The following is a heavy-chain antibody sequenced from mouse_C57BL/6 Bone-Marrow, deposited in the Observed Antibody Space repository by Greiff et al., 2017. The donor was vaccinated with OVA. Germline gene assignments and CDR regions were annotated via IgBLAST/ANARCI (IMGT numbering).Heavy chain of an antibody. CDR2: ISYDGSN. J-gene: IGHJ2*01. Sequence: DVQLQESGPGLVKPSQSLSLTCSVTGYSITSGYYWHWIRQFPGNKLEWMGYISYDGSNNSNPSLKNRISITRDTSKNQFFLKLNSVTTEDTATYYCARGGLGRVDYWGQGTTLTVSS. CDR3: ARGGLGRVDY. D-gene: IGHD4-1*01. V-gene: IGHV3-6*01. CDR1: GYSITSGYY.